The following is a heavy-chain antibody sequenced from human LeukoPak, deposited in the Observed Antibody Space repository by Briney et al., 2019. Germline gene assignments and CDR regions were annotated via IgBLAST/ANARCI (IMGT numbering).Heavy chain of an antibody. D-gene: IGHD1-26*01. CDR2: IKEGGSET. Sequence: PGGSLRLSCAASGFTFESYWMAWVRQAPGKGLEWVAHIKEGGSETYYVDPVKGRFTISRDNAKSSLYLQMNGLRVEDTAIYYCARGGSRGSFDNWGQGALVTVSS. V-gene: IGHV3-7*04. J-gene: IGHJ4*02. CDR1: GFTFESYW. CDR3: ARGGSRGSFDN.